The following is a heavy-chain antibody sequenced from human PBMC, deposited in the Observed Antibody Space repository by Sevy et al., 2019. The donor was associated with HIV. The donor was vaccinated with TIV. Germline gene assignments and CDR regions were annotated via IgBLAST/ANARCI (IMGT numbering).Heavy chain of an antibody. J-gene: IGHJ4*02. CDR1: GGSISSYY. V-gene: IGHV4-59*08. Sequence: SETLSLTCTVSGGSISSYYWSWIRQPPGKGLEWIGSIYYRGSTNYNPSLKSRVTISVDTSKNQFSLKLSSVTAADTAVYYCARHGGYGDSHFDYWGQGTLVTVSS. CDR3: ARHGGYGDSHFDY. D-gene: IGHD4-17*01. CDR2: IYYRGST.